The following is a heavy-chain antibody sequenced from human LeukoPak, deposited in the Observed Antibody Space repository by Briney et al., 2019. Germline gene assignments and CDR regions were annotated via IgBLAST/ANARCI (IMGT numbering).Heavy chain of an antibody. J-gene: IGHJ4*02. D-gene: IGHD6-13*01. CDR3: ARPGDRGRSWYSVGGCFDY. CDR1: GGSISSGDYY. Sequence: SSETLSLTCTVSGGSISSGDYYWSWIRQPPGKGLEWIGYIYYSGSTYYNPSLKSRVTISVDTSKNQFSLKLSSVTAADTAVYYCARPGDRGRSWYSVGGCFDYWGQGTLVTVSS. CDR2: IYYSGST. V-gene: IGHV4-30-4*08.